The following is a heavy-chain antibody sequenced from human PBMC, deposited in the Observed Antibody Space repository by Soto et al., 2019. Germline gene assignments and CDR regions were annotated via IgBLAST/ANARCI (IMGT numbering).Heavy chain of an antibody. V-gene: IGHV4-39*01. CDR2: IYYSGST. Sequence: SETLSLTCTVSGGSISSSSYYWGWIRQPPGKGLEWIGSIYYSGSTYYNPSLKSRVTISVDTSKNQFSLKLSSVTAADTAVYYCARQGWQQWLADYWGQGTLVTVSS. D-gene: IGHD6-19*01. CDR3: ARQGWQQWLADY. CDR1: GGSISSSSYY. J-gene: IGHJ4*02.